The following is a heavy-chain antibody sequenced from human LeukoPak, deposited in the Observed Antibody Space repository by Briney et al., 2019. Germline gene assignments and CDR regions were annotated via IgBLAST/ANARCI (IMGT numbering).Heavy chain of an antibody. CDR1: GYTFTGYY. Sequence: EASVKVSCKASGYTFTGYYMHWVRQAPGQGLEWMGWINPNSGGTNYAQKFQGRVTMTRDTSISTAYMELSRLRSDDTAVYYCARGMAGIAAAGRLDYWGQGTLVTVSS. J-gene: IGHJ4*02. V-gene: IGHV1-2*02. CDR2: INPNSGGT. CDR3: ARGMAGIAAAGRLDY. D-gene: IGHD6-13*01.